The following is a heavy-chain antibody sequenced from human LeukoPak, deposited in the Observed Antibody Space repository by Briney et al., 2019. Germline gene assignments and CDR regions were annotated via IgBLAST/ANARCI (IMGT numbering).Heavy chain of an antibody. CDR1: GFTFSSYG. CDR2: IWYDGSNK. V-gene: IGHV3-33*01. Sequence: PGGSLRLSCAASGFTFSSYGMHWVRQAPGKGLEWVAVIWYDGSNKYYADSVKGRFTISRDNSKNTLYLQMNSLRAEDTAVYYCATGGQLEKVFLYWGQGALVTVSS. D-gene: IGHD1-1*01. CDR3: ATGGQLEKVFLY. J-gene: IGHJ4*02.